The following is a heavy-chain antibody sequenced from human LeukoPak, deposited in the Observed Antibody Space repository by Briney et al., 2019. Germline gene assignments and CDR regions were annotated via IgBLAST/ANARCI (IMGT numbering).Heavy chain of an antibody. D-gene: IGHD6-19*01. CDR2: INPNSGGT. J-gene: IGHJ6*02. V-gene: IGHV1-2*02. Sequence: GASVKVSCKASGYTFTGYYMHWVRQAPGQGLEWMGWINPNSGGTNYAQKFQGRVTMTRDTSISTAYMELSRLRSDDTAVYYCNLGIAVAGTPYYYGMDVWGQGTTVTVSS. CDR3: NLGIAVAGTPYYYGMDV. CDR1: GYTFTGYY.